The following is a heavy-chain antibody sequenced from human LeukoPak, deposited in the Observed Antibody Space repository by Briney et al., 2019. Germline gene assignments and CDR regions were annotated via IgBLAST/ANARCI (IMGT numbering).Heavy chain of an antibody. CDR3: ATRSVLELRGRLGNWFDP. Sequence: GASVKVSCKVSGYTLTELSVHWVRQAPGKGLEWMGGFGPEDGETIYAQKFQGRVTMTEDTSTDTAYMELSSLRSEDTAVYYCATRSVLELRGRLGNWFDPWGQGTLVTVSS. CDR1: GYTLTELS. CDR2: FGPEDGET. J-gene: IGHJ5*02. V-gene: IGHV1-24*01. D-gene: IGHD1-7*01.